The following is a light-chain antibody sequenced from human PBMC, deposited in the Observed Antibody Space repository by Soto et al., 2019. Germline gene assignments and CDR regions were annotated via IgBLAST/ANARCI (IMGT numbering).Light chain of an antibody. CDR2: AAS. Sequence: DIQMTQSPSSLSASGGDRVTITCRASQNISSSLSWYQLKPGQAPQLLIYAASTLESGVPARVSGSGSGTDFTLTISSLHLEDFATYYCHQTYSAPFTFGGGTTVEVK. CDR3: HQTYSAPFT. V-gene: IGKV1-39*01. CDR1: QNISSS. J-gene: IGKJ4*01.